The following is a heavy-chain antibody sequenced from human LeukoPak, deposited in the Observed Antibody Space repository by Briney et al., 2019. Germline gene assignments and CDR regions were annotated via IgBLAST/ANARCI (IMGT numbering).Heavy chain of an antibody. Sequence: SQTLSLTCNVSGDSISSGGYYWSWIRQHPGKGLEWIGYMYYTGSTYYNPSLKSRVTISVDMSKNDFSLKLSSVTAADTAVYYCATAVKGAYYGMDLWGQGTTVIVSS. CDR3: ATAVKGAYYGMDL. V-gene: IGHV4-31*03. D-gene: IGHD3-16*01. CDR1: GDSISSGGYY. CDR2: MYYTGST. J-gene: IGHJ6*02.